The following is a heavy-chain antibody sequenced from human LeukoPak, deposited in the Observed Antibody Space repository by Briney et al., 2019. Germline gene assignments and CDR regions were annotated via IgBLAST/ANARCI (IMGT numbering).Heavy chain of an antibody. Sequence: SQTLSLTCTVSSGSISSGSYYWSSIRQPAGKGLGWIGRIYTSGNTNYNPYLKSRVTISVDTSKNHFSLKLSSVTAADTAVYYCARELVDIVVVVGAMTQPYYFDYWGQGTLVTVSS. V-gene: IGHV4-61*02. CDR1: SGSISSGSYY. CDR2: IYTSGNT. J-gene: IGHJ4*02. CDR3: ARELVDIVVVVGAMTQPYYFDY. D-gene: IGHD2-15*01.